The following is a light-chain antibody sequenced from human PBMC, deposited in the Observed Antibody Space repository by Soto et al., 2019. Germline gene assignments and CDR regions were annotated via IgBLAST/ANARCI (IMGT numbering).Light chain of an antibody. Sequence: DIQMTQSPSSLSASVGDRVTITCRASQSISSNLNWYQQKPGKAPKLLIYTAASLQSGVPSRFSGSGSGTDFTLTIANLQLEDFATYYCQQSNSLPPTFGQGTKVEIK. CDR3: QQSNSLPPT. CDR1: QSISSN. J-gene: IGKJ1*01. CDR2: TAA. V-gene: IGKV1-39*01.